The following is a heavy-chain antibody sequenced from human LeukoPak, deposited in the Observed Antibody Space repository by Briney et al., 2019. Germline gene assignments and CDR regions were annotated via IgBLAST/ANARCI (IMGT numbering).Heavy chain of an antibody. CDR3: ARHLASRAMIVVVINPWFDY. V-gene: IGHV4-38-2*02. CDR2: IYYSGST. Sequence: SETLSLTCTVSAYSISSGYYWGWIRQPPGKGLEWIGSIYYSGSTYYNPSLKSRVTISVDTSKNQFSLKLSSVTAADTAVYYCARHLASRAMIVVVINPWFDYWGQGTLVTVSS. CDR1: AYSISSGYY. D-gene: IGHD3-22*01. J-gene: IGHJ4*02.